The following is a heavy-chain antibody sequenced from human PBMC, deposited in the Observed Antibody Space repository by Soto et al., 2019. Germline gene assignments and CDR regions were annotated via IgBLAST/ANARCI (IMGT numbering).Heavy chain of an antibody. CDR2: IYPGDSDT. D-gene: IGHD3-22*01. V-gene: IGHV5-51*03. Sequence: EVQLVQSGAEVKKPGESLKISCKGSGYSFTSYWIGWVRQMPGKGLEWMGIIYPGDSDTRYSPSFQGQVTISADKSISPAYRQWSSLKGSGSAMYYWARACLDYYDSSGYCRGFDYWCQGTLVTVSS. CDR1: GYSFTSYW. J-gene: IGHJ4*02. CDR3: ARACLDYYDSSGYCRGFDY.